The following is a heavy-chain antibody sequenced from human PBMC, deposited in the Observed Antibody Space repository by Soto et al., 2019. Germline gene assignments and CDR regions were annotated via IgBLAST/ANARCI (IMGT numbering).Heavy chain of an antibody. CDR1: GGSISSGGYY. CDR3: ASSRSWSGYYNDGDY. CDR2: IYYSGST. Sequence: PSETLSLTCTVSGGSISSGGYYWSWIRQQPGKGLEWIGYIYYSGSTYYNPSLKSRVTISVDTSKNQFSLKLSSVTAADTAVYYCASSRSWSGYYNDGDYWGQGTLVTVSS. V-gene: IGHV4-31*03. D-gene: IGHD3-3*01. J-gene: IGHJ4*02.